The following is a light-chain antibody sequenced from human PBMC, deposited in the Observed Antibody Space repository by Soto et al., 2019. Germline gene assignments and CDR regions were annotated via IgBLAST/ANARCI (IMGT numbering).Light chain of an antibody. J-gene: IGKJ5*01. CDR2: GAS. Sequence: IVIPPSQATLSFSPWSRANLSFRASQNVNNNLAWYQQKPGQAPRLLIYGASTRATGIPARFSGSGSGTEFTLTMSSLEPEDFAVYYCQQRSNWPPITFGQGTRLEIK. V-gene: IGKV3-15*01. CDR1: QNVNNN. CDR3: QQRSNWPPIT.